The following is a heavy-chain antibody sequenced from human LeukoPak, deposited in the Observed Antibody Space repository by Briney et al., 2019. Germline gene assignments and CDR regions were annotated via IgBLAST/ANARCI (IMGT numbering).Heavy chain of an antibody. CDR1: GFIFSGYG. CDR2: IWYDGSNK. CDR3: ARGNFRRDGYNFDY. Sequence: GGSRRLSCAASGFIFSGYGMHWVRQAPGKGLEWVAFIWYDGSNKYYADSVKGRFTISRDNSKNTLYLQMNSLRAEDTAVFYCARGNFRRDGYNFDYWGQGTLVTVSS. V-gene: IGHV3-33*01. J-gene: IGHJ4*02. D-gene: IGHD5-24*01.